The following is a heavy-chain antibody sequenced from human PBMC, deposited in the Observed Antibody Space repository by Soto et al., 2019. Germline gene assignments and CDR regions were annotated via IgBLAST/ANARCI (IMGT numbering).Heavy chain of an antibody. CDR2: IYYSGST. CDR3: ARIWFGDTQGNWFDP. D-gene: IGHD3-10*01. CDR1: GGSISSYY. Sequence: SETLSLTCTVSGGSISSYYWSWIRQPPGKGLEWIGYIYYSGSTNYNPSLKSRVTISVDTSKNQFSLKLSSVTAADTAVYYCARIWFGDTQGNWFDPWGHGALVTVSS. J-gene: IGHJ5*02. V-gene: IGHV4-59*01.